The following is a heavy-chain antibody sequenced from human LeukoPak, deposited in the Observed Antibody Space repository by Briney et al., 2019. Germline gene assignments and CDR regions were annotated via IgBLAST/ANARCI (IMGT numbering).Heavy chain of an antibody. V-gene: IGHV4-34*01. D-gene: IGHD1-26*01. CDR3: ARGGGSYFWEFDC. Sequence: SETLSLTCAVYGGSLSGHYWSWIRQPPGKGLEWIGEINHSGSTNYNPSLKSRVTISVDTSKNQFSLKLNSVTAADTAVYYCARGGGSYFWEFDCWGQGTLVTVSS. CDR1: GGSLSGHY. J-gene: IGHJ4*02. CDR2: INHSGST.